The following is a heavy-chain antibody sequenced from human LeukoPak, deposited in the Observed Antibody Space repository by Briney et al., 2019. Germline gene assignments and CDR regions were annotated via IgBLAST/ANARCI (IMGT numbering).Heavy chain of an antibody. Sequence: SETLSLTCTVSGGSISSYYWSWIRQPPGKGLEWIGYIYYSGSTNYNPSLKSRVTISVDTSKNQFSLKLSSLTAADTAVYYCARQHTRGAVVALVDYWGQGTLVTVSS. CDR3: ARQHTRGAVVALVDY. CDR1: GGSISSYY. J-gene: IGHJ4*02. V-gene: IGHV4-59*08. D-gene: IGHD3-22*01. CDR2: IYYSGST.